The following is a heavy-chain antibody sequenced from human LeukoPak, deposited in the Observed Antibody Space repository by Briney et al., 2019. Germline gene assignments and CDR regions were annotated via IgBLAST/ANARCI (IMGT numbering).Heavy chain of an antibody. J-gene: IGHJ4*02. CDR1: GGTFSRYT. CDR3: ASHGSGTYGSFDY. CDR2: IIPLFGTA. D-gene: IGHD3-10*01. Sequence: LVKVSCKASGGTFSRYTISWVRQAPGQGLEWMGGIIPLFGTANYAQKFQGRVTITADKSTTTAYMELSSLRSEDTAVYYCASHGSGTYGSFDYWGQGTLVTVSS. V-gene: IGHV1-69*06.